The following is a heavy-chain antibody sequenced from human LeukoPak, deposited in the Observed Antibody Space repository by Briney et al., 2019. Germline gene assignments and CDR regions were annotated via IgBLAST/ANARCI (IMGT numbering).Heavy chain of an antibody. CDR1: GGSISRYW. J-gene: IGHJ4*02. V-gene: IGHV4-59*08. Sequence: PSETLSLTCTASGGSISRYWWSWIRQPPGKGLEWIGYVYYSGSTDYNPSLKSRVTMSSDMSKNQFSLKLNSVSTADTAVYYCARFLCSYHDHWGQGTLITVPS. D-gene: IGHD5-18*01. CDR2: VYYSGST. CDR3: ARFLCSYHDH.